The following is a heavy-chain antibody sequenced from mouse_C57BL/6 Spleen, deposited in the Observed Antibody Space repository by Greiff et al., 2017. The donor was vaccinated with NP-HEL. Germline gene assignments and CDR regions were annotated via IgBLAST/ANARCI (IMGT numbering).Heavy chain of an antibody. CDR1: GYAFTNYL. Sequence: QVQLQQSGAELVRPGTSVKVSCKASGYAFTNYLIEWVKQRPGQGLEWIGVINPGSGGTNYNEKFKGKATLTADQSSSTAYMQLSSLTSEDSAVYFCARLGYYTDYWGQGTTLTGSS. CDR2: INPGSGGT. J-gene: IGHJ2*01. V-gene: IGHV1-54*01. CDR3: ARLGYYTDY.